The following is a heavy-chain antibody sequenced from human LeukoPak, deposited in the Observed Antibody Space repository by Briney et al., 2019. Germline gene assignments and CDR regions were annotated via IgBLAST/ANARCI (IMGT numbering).Heavy chain of an antibody. CDR3: AREWVVVITDPWWYFDL. J-gene: IGHJ2*01. Sequence: PSETLSLTCTVSGGSISSYYWSWIRQPAGKGLEWIGRIYTGGSTNYNPSLKSRVTMSVDTSKNQFSLKLSSVTAADTAVYYCAREWVVVITDPWWYFDLWGRGTLVTVSS. CDR2: IYTGGST. D-gene: IGHD3-22*01. CDR1: GGSISSYY. V-gene: IGHV4-4*07.